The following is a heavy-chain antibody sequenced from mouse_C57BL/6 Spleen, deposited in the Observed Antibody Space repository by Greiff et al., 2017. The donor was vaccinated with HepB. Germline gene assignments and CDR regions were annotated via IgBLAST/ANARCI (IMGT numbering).Heavy chain of an antibody. J-gene: IGHJ4*01. V-gene: IGHV1-69*01. CDR3: ARRSYYYAVDY. CDR2: IDPSDSYT. Sequence: VQLQQSGAELVMPGASVKLSCKASGYTFTSYWMHWVKQRPGQGLEWIGEIDPSDSYTNYNQKFKGKSTLTVDKSSSTAYMQLSSLTSEDSAVYYCARRSYYYAVDYWGQGTSVTVSS. CDR1: GYTFTSYW.